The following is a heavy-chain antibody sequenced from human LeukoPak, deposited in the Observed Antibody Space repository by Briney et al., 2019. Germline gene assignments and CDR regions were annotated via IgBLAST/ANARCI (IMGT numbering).Heavy chain of an antibody. CDR2: IYHSGST. J-gene: IGHJ4*02. CDR1: GYSISSGYY. V-gene: IGHV4-38-2*02. D-gene: IGHD4-17*01. Sequence: SETLSLTCTVSGYSISSGYYWGWIRQPPGKGLEWIGSIYHSGSTYYNPSLKSRVTISVDTSKNQFSLKLSSVTAADTAVYYCARDLTVSYDYWGQGTLVTVSS. CDR3: ARDLTVSYDY.